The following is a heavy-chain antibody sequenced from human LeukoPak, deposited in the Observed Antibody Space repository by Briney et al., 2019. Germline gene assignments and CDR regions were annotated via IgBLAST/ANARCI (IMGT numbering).Heavy chain of an antibody. Sequence: SETLSLTCTVSGYSISSGYYWGWIRQPPGKGLEWIGSIYHSGSTYYNPSLKSRVTISVDTSKNQFSLKLSSVTAADTAVYYCARDSAIAARPSQNWFDPWGQGTLVTVSS. J-gene: IGHJ5*02. V-gene: IGHV4-38-2*02. CDR2: IYHSGST. CDR1: GYSISSGYY. CDR3: ARDSAIAARPSQNWFDP. D-gene: IGHD6-6*01.